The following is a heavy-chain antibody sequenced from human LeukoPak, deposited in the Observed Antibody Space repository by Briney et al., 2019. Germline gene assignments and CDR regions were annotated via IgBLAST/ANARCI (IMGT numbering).Heavy chain of an antibody. J-gene: IGHJ4*02. D-gene: IGHD5-12*01. CDR1: GYTFTSYD. CDR2: MNPHSGST. V-gene: IGHV1-8*03. CDR3: ARGRSTGYPYYFEY. Sequence: GASVKVSCKASGYTFTSYDINWVRQATGQGLEWMGWMNPHSGSTGYAQKFQGRVTITRNTSISTAYMELSGLRSEDTAVYYCARGRSTGYPYYFEYWGQGTLVTVSS.